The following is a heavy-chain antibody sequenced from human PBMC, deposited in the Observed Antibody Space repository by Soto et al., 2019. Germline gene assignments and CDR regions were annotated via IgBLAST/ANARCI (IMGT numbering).Heavy chain of an antibody. D-gene: IGHD1-7*01. Sequence: ASVKVSCKASGYTFTSYVISWVLQAPGQGLEWMGWISAYNGNTNYAQKLQGRVTMTTDTSTSTAYMELRSLRSDDTAVYYCARGRYNWNYLYYYYGMDVWGQGTMVTVSS. CDR3: ARGRYNWNYLYYYYGMDV. CDR2: ISAYNGNT. V-gene: IGHV1-18*04. J-gene: IGHJ6*02. CDR1: GYTFTSYV.